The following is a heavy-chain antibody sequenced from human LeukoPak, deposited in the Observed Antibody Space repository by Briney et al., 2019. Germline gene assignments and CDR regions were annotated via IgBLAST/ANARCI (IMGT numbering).Heavy chain of an antibody. CDR3: AWHYFDY. CDR2: IKTKTDGGTI. CDR1: GFSLSNAW. J-gene: IGHJ4*02. V-gene: IGHV3-15*01. D-gene: IGHD5-24*01. Sequence: GGSLRLSCAASGFSLSNAWMSWVRQAPGKGLEWVGRIKTKTDGGTIEYAAPVTGRFTTSRDDSKNTLYLQMNSLKTEDTAVYYCAWHYFDYWGQGTLVTVSS.